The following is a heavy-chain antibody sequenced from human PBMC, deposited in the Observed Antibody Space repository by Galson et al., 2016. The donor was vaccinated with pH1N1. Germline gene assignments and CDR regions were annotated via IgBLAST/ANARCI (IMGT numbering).Heavy chain of an antibody. Sequence: SETLSLTCTVSGGSISSYYWSWIRQPPGKGLEWIGYLYNSGGTNYNPSLMSRVTISEDMSRNQFSLKLRSVTAADTAVYYCASAGYRSGWYGIGAFDVWGQGTKVTVSS. CDR1: GGSISSYY. CDR3: ASAGYRSGWYGIGAFDV. J-gene: IGHJ3*01. V-gene: IGHV4-59*01. CDR2: LYNSGGT. D-gene: IGHD6-13*01.